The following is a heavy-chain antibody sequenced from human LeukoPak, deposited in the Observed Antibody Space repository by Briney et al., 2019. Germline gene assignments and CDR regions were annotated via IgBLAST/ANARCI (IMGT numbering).Heavy chain of an antibody. CDR1: GGSISSGGYY. D-gene: IGHD1-1*01. CDR3: ARDDVEGNGYFDY. J-gene: IGHJ4*02. CDR2: IYHSGST. V-gene: IGHV4-30-2*01. Sequence: NPSETLSLTCTVSGGSISSGGYYWSRIRQPPGKGLEWIGYIYHSGSTYYNPSLKSRVTISVDRSKNQFSLKLSSVTAADTAVYYCARDDVEGNGYFDYWGQGTLVTVSS.